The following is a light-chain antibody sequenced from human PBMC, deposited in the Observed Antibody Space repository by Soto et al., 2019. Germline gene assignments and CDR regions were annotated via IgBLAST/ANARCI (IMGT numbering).Light chain of an antibody. Sequence: DIQMTQSPSSLSASVGDRVTITCQASQDITNYLNSYQQKPGKAPKLLIYDASNLETGVPSRFSGSGSETDFTFTISSLQPEDFATYYCQQYDNLPLTFGPGTKVDIK. J-gene: IGKJ3*01. CDR1: QDITNY. V-gene: IGKV1-33*01. CDR3: QQYDNLPLT. CDR2: DAS.